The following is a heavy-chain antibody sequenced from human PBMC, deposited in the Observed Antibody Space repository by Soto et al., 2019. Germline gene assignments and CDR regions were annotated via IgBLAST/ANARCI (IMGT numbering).Heavy chain of an antibody. D-gene: IGHD7-27*01. J-gene: IGHJ6*02. V-gene: IGHV1-18*01. CDR1: GYTFTSYG. Sequence: ASVKVSCKASGYTFTSYGLSWVRQAPGQGLEWMGWINGYTGNTNYAQKFQGRVTMTTDTSTNTAYLDLWTLISDDTAVYYCALTWEKGTGGIEVWGQGPTVTVSS. CDR2: INGYTGNT. CDR3: ALTWEKGTGGIEV.